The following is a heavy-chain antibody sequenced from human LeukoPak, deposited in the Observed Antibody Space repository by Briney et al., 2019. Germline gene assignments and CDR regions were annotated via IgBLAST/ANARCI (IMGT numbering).Heavy chain of an antibody. D-gene: IGHD1-26*01. V-gene: IGHV3-7*03. CDR3: ARYSGGYYSFHN. CDR1: GFTFSSYV. CDR2: INEDGSAK. Sequence: GGSLRLSCAASGFTFSSYVMSWVRQAPGKGLEWVANINEDGSAKHYVDSVKGRFTVSRDNAKNSLYLQMDSLRAEDTAVYYCARYSGGYYSFHNWGQGTLVTVSS. J-gene: IGHJ4*02.